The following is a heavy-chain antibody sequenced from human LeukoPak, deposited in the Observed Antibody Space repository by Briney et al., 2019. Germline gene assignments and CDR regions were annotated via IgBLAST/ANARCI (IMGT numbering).Heavy chain of an antibody. J-gene: IGHJ4*02. V-gene: IGHV3-7*01. D-gene: IGHD3-3*01. CDR3: AREIPPLRDFWSTYTHN. CDR1: GFTFSSYW. CDR2: IKQDGSEK. Sequence: PGGSLRLSCAASGFTFSSYWMSWVRQAPGKGLEWVANIKQDGSEKYYVDSVKGRFTISRDNAKNSLYLQMNSLRAEDTAVYYCAREIPPLRDFWSTYTHNWGQGTLVTVSS.